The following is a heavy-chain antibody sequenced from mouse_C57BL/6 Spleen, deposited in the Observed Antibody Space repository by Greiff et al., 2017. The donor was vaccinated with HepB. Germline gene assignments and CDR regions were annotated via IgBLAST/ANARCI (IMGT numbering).Heavy chain of an antibody. CDR1: GFTFSDYG. CDR3: ARRWTVVAQYWFAY. CDR2: ISIGSSTS. D-gene: IGHD1-1*01. Sequence: EVNVVESGGGLVKPGGSLKLSCAASGFTFSDYGMHWVRQAPEKGLEWVAYISIGSSTSYYADTVKGRFTISRDNSKNTLFMQMTSLRSEDSAMYYCARRWTVVAQYWFAYWGQGTLFTVSS. V-gene: IGHV5-17*01. J-gene: IGHJ3*01.